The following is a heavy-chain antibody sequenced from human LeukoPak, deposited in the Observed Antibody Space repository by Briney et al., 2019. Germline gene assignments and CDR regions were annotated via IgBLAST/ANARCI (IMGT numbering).Heavy chain of an antibody. CDR3: ARDSGYCSSTSCPHYYYYGIDV. Sequence: SETLSLTCTVSGGSISSYYWSWIRQPPGKGLEWIGYIYYSGSTNYNPSLKSRVTISVDTSKNQFSLKLSSVTAADTAVYYCARDSGYCSSTSCPHYYYYGIDVWGQGTTVTVSS. CDR2: IYYSGST. J-gene: IGHJ6*02. D-gene: IGHD2-2*03. CDR1: GGSISSYY. V-gene: IGHV4-59*01.